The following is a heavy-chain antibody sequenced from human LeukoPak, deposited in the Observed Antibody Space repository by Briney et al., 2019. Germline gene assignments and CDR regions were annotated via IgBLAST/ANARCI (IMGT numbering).Heavy chain of an antibody. V-gene: IGHV3-48*03. CDR3: ARDRRLHH. CDR2: ISSSGSTI. J-gene: IGHJ1*01. Sequence: GGSLRLSCAASGFTFSSSEMNWVRQAPGKGLEWVSYISSSGSTIHYADSVKGRFTISRDNAKNSLYLQMNSLRAEDMGVYYCARDRRLHHWGQGTLVTVSS. CDR1: GFTFSSSE.